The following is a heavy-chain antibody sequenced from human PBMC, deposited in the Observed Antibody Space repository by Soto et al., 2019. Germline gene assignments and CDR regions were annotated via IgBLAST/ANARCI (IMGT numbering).Heavy chain of an antibody. J-gene: IGHJ3*01. CDR2: ISGSGGST. D-gene: IGHD2-2*03. CDR1: GFTFSSYA. CDR3: AKDLDIVVVPAAMYS. V-gene: IGHV3-23*01. Sequence: PGGSLRLSCAASGFTFSSYAMSWVRQAPGKGLEWVSAISGSGGSTYYADSVKGRFTISRDNSKNTLYLQMNSLRAEDTAVYYCAKDLDIVVVPAAMYSWGQGTMVTVSS.